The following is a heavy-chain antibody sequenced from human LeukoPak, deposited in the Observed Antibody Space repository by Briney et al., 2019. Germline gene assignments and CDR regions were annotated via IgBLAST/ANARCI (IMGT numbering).Heavy chain of an antibody. CDR2: IKEDGSKT. D-gene: IGHD2-21*02. V-gene: IGHV3-7*03. Sequence: PGGSLRLSCAASGFTFSGSAMHWVRQAPGKGLEWVANIKEDGSKTYYVDSVKGRFTISRDNAKNSLYPQMNSLRAEDTALYYCARYVTALDYWGQGTLVTVSS. J-gene: IGHJ4*02. CDR1: GFTFSGSA. CDR3: ARYVTALDY.